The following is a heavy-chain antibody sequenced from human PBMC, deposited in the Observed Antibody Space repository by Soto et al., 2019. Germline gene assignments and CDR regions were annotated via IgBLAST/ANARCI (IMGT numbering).Heavy chain of an antibody. Sequence: QVQLQESGPGLVKPSQTLSLICTVSGGSINSGGYYWNWIRQHPGKGLEWIGYIFYSGSTYYNPSLRTRVTISADTSENQFSLNLSSVTAADTAVYFCARGYRQSGYSSSWVFDYWGKGTLVNVSS. CDR2: IFYSGST. J-gene: IGHJ4*02. CDR1: GGSINSGGYY. CDR3: ARGYRQSGYSSSWVFDY. V-gene: IGHV4-31*03. D-gene: IGHD6-13*01.